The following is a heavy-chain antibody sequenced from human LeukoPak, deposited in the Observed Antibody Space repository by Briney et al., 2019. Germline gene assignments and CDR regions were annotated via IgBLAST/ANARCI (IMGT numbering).Heavy chain of an antibody. CDR3: AREGSSSSKVYYYYYYYMDV. J-gene: IGHJ6*03. CDR2: ISSSSSYI. D-gene: IGHD6-6*01. CDR1: GFTFSSYS. V-gene: IGHV3-21*01. Sequence: GGSLRLSCAASGFTFSSYSMNWVRQAPGKGLEWVSSISSSSSYIYYADSVKGRFTISRDNAKNSLYLQMNSLRAEDTAVYYCAREGSSSSKVYYYYYYYMDVWGKGTTVTVSS.